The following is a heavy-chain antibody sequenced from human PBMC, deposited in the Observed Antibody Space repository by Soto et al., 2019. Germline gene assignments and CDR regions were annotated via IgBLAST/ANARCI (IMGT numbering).Heavy chain of an antibody. D-gene: IGHD1-1*01. CDR2: IYSGGST. J-gene: IGHJ5*02. Sequence: GGSLRLSCAASGFTVSSNYMSWVRQSPGKGLEWVSVIYSGGSTYYADSVKGRFTISRDNSKNTLYLQMNSLRAEDTAVYYCARSDQPRATRPDVLGWFDPWGQGTLVTVSS. CDR1: GFTVSSNY. CDR3: ARSDQPRATRPDVLGWFDP. V-gene: IGHV3-53*01.